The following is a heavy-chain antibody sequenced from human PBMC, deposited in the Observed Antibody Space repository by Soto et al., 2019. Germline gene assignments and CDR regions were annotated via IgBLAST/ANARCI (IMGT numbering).Heavy chain of an antibody. D-gene: IGHD2-21*01. Sequence: GGSLRLSCAASGFTFSSYSMNWVRQAPGKGLEWVSSISSSSSYIYYADSVKGRFTISRDNAKNSLYLQMNSLRAEDTAVYYCARDHVVEQPYYFDYWGQGTLVTVSS. CDR1: GFTFSSYS. J-gene: IGHJ4*02. CDR2: ISSSSSYI. CDR3: ARDHVVEQPYYFDY. V-gene: IGHV3-21*01.